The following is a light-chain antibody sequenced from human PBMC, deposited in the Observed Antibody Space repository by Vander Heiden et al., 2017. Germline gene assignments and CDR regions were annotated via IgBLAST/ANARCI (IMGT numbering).Light chain of an antibody. Sequence: QPALTQPASVSGSPGPSITVSRTGTSSDVGGYNYVSWYQQHPGKAPKLVIYDVSNRPSGVSNRFSGSKSGNTASLTISGLQAEDEADYYCSSYTSKTTRVFGTGTKVTVL. CDR3: SSYTSKTTRV. CDR2: DVS. J-gene: IGLJ1*01. CDR1: SSDVGGYNY. V-gene: IGLV2-14*01.